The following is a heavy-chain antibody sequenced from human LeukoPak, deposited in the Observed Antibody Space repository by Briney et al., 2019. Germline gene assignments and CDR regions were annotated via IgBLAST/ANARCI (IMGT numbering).Heavy chain of an antibody. D-gene: IGHD1-26*01. CDR3: ARDPAGATNAYRFYMDV. CDR1: GFTFSSYW. V-gene: IGHV3-74*01. CDR2: INTDGSST. Sequence: GGSLRLSCAASGFTFSSYWMHWVRQAPGKGLVWVSRINTDGSSTSYADSVKGRFTISRDNARNSLYLQMNSLRAEDTALYYCARDPAGATNAYRFYMDVWGKGTTVTVSS. J-gene: IGHJ6*03.